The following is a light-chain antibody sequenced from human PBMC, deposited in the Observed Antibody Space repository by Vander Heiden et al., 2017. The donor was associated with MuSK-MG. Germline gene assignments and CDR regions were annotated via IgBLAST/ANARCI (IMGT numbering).Light chain of an antibody. Sequence: QSVLTQPPSVSGAPGQRVPRSCTGSRSDIGAGYDVHWYQQLPGTAPKLRIEGNNNRPSGVPDRFSGSQSGTSASLDINGLQAEDEAEYDCQSYDSSLSGSVFGSGTKVTVL. CDR3: QSYDSSLSGSV. J-gene: IGLJ1*01. CDR2: GNN. CDR1: RSDIGAGYD. V-gene: IGLV1-40*01.